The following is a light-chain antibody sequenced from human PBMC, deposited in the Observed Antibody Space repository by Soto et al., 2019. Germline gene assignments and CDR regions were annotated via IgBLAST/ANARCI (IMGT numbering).Light chain of an antibody. CDR2: SAS. CDR3: QQSFTIPWT. J-gene: IGKJ1*01. CDR1: QYIGTY. V-gene: IGKV1-39*01. Sequence: DIQMTQSPSSLSTSVGERVTITCRASQYIGTYLNWYQQKPGEAPKLLMSSASRLQSGVPSTFSGSGSGTDFTLTISRLQPGDFATYYCQQSFTIPWTFGQGSRVEIK.